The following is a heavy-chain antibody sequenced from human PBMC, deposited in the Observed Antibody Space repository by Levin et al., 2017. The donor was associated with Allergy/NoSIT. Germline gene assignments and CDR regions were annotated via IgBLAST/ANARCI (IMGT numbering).Heavy chain of an antibody. J-gene: IGHJ4*02. V-gene: IGHV4-39*01. D-gene: IGHD6-19*01. CDR2: IYHGGST. CDR3: AGHAGYSSGWNYFDL. Sequence: SQTLSLTCTVSGASISSTNYYWAWIRQTPGKGLEWIGSIYHGGSTYHNPSLTRRLTISVDTSKNQFSLNLDSVTATDSAVYFCAGHAGYSSGWNYFDLWGRGTLVTVSS. CDR1: GASISSTNYY.